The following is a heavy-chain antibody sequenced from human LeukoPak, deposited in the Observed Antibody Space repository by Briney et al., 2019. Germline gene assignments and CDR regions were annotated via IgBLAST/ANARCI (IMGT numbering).Heavy chain of an antibody. CDR1: GGSISSGGYY. CDR2: IYHSGST. J-gene: IGHJ6*03. V-gene: IGHV4-30-2*01. D-gene: IGHD2-2*01. CDR3: ARGLGVPAASAYYYMDV. Sequence: PSETLSLTCTVSGGSISSGGYYWSWIRQPPGKGLEWIGYIYHSGSTYYNPSLKSRVTISVDRSENQFSLKLSSVTAADTAVYYCARGLGVPAASAYYYMDVWGKGTTVTVSS.